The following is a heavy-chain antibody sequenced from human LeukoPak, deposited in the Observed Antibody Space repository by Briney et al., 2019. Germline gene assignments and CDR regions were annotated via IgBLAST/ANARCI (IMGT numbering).Heavy chain of an antibody. J-gene: IGHJ6*03. Sequence: SETLSLTCTVSGGSISSSSYYWGWTRQPPGKGLEWIGSIYYSGSTNYNPSLKSRVTISVDTSKNQFSLKLSSVTAADTAVYYCAREGRYYYDSSGYPRSYYYYYYMDVWGKGTTVTVSS. CDR3: AREGRYYYDSSGYPRSYYYYYYMDV. V-gene: IGHV4-39*07. CDR2: IYYSGST. D-gene: IGHD3-22*01. CDR1: GGSISSSSYY.